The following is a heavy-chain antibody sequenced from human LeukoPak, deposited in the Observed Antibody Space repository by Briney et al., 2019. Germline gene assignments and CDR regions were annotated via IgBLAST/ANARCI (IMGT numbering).Heavy chain of an antibody. Sequence: GSLRLSCAASGFTFSSYAMNWVRQTPGKGLEVISSISSSGTPVYYADSVKGRFTISRDNARKSLSLEMNSLRAEDTAVYFCARGVNDYGDYRGFDHWGQGTLVTVSS. CDR3: ARGVNDYGDYRGFDH. V-gene: IGHV3-48*03. CDR1: GFTFSSYA. J-gene: IGHJ4*02. D-gene: IGHD4-17*01. CDR2: ISSSGTPV.